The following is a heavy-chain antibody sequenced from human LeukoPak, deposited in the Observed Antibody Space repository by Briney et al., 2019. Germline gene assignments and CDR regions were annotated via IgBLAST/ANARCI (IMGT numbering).Heavy chain of an antibody. CDR2: IIPIFGTA. Sequence: SVKVSCKASGGTFSSYAISWVRQAPGQRLEWMGGIIPIFGTANYAQKFQGRVTITADESTSTAYMELSSLRSEDTAVYYCARGGSDFGGGSGYRTPSYDYGAQGTLVTVS. J-gene: IGHJ4*02. CDR3: ARGGSDFGGGSGYRTPSYDY. CDR1: GGTFSSYA. D-gene: IGHD2-15*01. V-gene: IGHV1-69*13.